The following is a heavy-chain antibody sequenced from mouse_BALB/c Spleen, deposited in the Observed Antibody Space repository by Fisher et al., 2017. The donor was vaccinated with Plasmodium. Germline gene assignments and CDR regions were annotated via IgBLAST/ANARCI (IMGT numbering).Heavy chain of an antibody. CDR3: ARLGTTVVAMDY. J-gene: IGHJ4*01. Sequence: RFTISRDNAKNTLYLQMSSLRSEDTAMYYCARLGTTVVAMDYWGQGTSVTVSS. D-gene: IGHD1-1*01. V-gene: IGHV5-12*03.